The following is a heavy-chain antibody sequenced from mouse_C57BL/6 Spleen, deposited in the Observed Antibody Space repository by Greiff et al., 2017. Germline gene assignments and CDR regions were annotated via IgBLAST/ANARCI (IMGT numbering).Heavy chain of an antibody. CDR1: GFSFNTYA. Sequence: EAGGGLVQPKGSLKLSCAASGFSFNTYAMNWVRQAPGKGLEWVARIRSKSNNYATYYADSVKDRFTISRDDSESMLYLQMNNLKTEDTAMYYCVRPDGYLGDYAMDYWGQGTSVTVSS. CDR2: IRSKSNNYAT. V-gene: IGHV10-1*01. CDR3: VRPDGYLGDYAMDY. J-gene: IGHJ4*01. D-gene: IGHD2-3*01.